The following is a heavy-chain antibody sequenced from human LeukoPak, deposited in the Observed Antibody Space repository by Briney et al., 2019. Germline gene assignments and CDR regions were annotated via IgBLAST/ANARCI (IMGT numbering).Heavy chain of an antibody. CDR3: ARDVRYFDY. CDR1: GGSISSSSYY. CDR2: IYYSGST. Sequence: SETLSLTCTVSGGSISSSSYYWGWIRQPPGKGLERIGSIYYSGSTYYNPSLKSRVTISVDTSKNQFSLKLSSVTAADTAVYYCARDVRYFDYWGQGTLVTVSS. V-gene: IGHV4-39*07. D-gene: IGHD1-14*01. J-gene: IGHJ4*02.